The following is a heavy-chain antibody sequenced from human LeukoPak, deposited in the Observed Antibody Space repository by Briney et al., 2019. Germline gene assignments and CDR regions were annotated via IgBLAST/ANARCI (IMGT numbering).Heavy chain of an antibody. J-gene: IGHJ4*02. CDR2: INHSGST. V-gene: IGHV4-34*01. CDR3: ARMGGSDVLDH. D-gene: IGHD2-21*02. Sequence: SETLSLTCAVYGGSFSGYYWSWIRQPPGKGLEWIGEINHSGSTNYNPSLKSRVTISVDTSKNQFSLKLSSVTAADTAVYYCARMGGSDVLDHWGQGTLVTVSS. CDR1: GGSFSGYY.